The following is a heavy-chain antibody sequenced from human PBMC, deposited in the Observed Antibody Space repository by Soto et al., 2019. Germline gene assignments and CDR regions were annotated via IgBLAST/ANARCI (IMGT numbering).Heavy chain of an antibody. CDR3: ARDFWSGYYSPYYYGMDV. J-gene: IGHJ6*02. V-gene: IGHV3-30*03. D-gene: IGHD3-3*01. CDR1: AFTFNNFA. Sequence: PGGSLSLSCAASAFTFNNFAMHWVRQAPGKGLEWVTVISSHGNDKHYADSVKGRFTISRDNAKNSLYLQMNSLRDEDTAVYYCARDFWSGYYSPYYYGMDVWGQGTTVTVSS. CDR2: ISSHGNDK.